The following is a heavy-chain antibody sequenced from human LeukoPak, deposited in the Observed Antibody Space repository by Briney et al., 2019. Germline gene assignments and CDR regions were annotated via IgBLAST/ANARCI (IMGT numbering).Heavy chain of an antibody. CDR2: IKHDGSET. Sequence: GGSLRLFCAASGFALSSYWMTWVRQAPGKGLEWVANIKHDGSETYYVDSVKNRFTISRDNAKNSLYLQMNSLRADDTAMYYCARAMVRGVIPVWGQGTLVIVSS. D-gene: IGHD3-10*01. CDR3: ARAMVRGVIPV. CDR1: GFALSSYW. V-gene: IGHV3-7*04. J-gene: IGHJ4*02.